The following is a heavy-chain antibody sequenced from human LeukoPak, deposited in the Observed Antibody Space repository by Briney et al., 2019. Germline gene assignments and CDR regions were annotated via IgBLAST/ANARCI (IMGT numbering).Heavy chain of an antibody. Sequence: GASVKVSCKASGFPFTHYGIAWVRQAPGQGLEWMGWISGHQGNTKYAQNFQGRVTMTIDTSTSTAYMDLRSLRSDDTAIYFCARSDMCTITAWPFEYWGQGTLVAVSS. CDR2: ISGHQGNT. CDR1: GFPFTHYG. V-gene: IGHV1-18*01. D-gene: IGHD5/OR15-5a*01. J-gene: IGHJ4*02. CDR3: ARSDMCTITAWPFEY.